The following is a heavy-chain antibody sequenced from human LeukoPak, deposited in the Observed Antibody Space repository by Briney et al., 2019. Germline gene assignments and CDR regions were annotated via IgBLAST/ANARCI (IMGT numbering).Heavy chain of an antibody. CDR1: GFTFDDYA. Sequence: GGSLRLSCAASGFTFDDYAMHWVRQAPGKGLEWVSGISWNSGSIGYADSVKGRFTISRDNAKNSLYLQMNSLRAEDMALYYCAKGIGSGWYSNWFDPWGQGTLVTVSS. V-gene: IGHV3-9*03. J-gene: IGHJ5*02. CDR3: AKGIGSGWYSNWFDP. CDR2: ISWNSGSI. D-gene: IGHD6-19*01.